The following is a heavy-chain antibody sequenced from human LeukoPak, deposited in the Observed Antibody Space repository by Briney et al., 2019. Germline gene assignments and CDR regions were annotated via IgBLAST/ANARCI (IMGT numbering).Heavy chain of an antibody. V-gene: IGHV4-39*07. CDR3: AKNGQSGFSFDP. CDR1: GGSISSSSYY. CDR2: IYYSGST. J-gene: IGHJ5*02. Sequence: SETLSLTCTVSGGSISSSSYYWGWIRQPPGKGLEWIGSIYYSGSTYYNPSLKSRVTISVDTSKNQFSLKLSSVTAADTAIYYCAKNGQSGFSFDPWAREPWSPSLQ. D-gene: IGHD2-8*01.